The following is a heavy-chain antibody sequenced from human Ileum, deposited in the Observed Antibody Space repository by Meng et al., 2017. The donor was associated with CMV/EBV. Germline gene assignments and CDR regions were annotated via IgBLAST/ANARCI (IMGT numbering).Heavy chain of an antibody. V-gene: IGHV1-46*01. D-gene: IGHD1-14*01. J-gene: IGHJ6*02. CDR3: ARGAVGNSRRPYYATDV. CDR2: INASGGST. Sequence: ASVKVSCKASGYTFTTYYIHWVRQAPGQGLEWMGVINASGGSTMFAQKFQGRVTLTRDTSTTTVHMEMSSLRSEDTATYYCARGAVGNSRRPYYATDVWGQGNTVNGAS. CDR1: GYTFTTYY.